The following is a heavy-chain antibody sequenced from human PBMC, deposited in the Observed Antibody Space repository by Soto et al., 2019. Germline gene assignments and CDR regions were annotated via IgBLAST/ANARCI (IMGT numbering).Heavy chain of an antibody. Sequence: GGSLRLSCAASGFTFSSYGMHWVRQAPGKGLEWVAVISYDGSNKYYADSVKGRFAISRDNSKNTLYLQMNSLKVEDTAVYYCAKSAPSSSSGYQYYFDYWGQGTLVTVSS. J-gene: IGHJ4*02. CDR3: AKSAPSSSSGYQYYFDY. V-gene: IGHV3-30*18. CDR1: GFTFSSYG. D-gene: IGHD3-22*01. CDR2: ISYDGSNK.